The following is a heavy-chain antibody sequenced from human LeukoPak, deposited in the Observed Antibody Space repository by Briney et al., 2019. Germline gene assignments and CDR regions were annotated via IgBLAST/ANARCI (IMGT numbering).Heavy chain of an antibody. CDR3: ARAVSGYAWFDP. Sequence: PSETLSLTCAVYGVSLSGYYWSWLRQPPGKGLEWSGEINHSGSTNYNTSLKSGGTISEDTSKNQFSLKLTSVTAADTAVYYCARAVSGYAWFDPWGQGTLVTVSS. D-gene: IGHD3-22*01. CDR1: GVSLSGYY. J-gene: IGHJ5*02. CDR2: INHSGST. V-gene: IGHV4-34*01.